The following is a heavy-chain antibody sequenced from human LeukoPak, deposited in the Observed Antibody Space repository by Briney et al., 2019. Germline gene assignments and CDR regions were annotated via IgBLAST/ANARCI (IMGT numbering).Heavy chain of an antibody. CDR3: ARQVRGGMDV. CDR1: GGPISSYY. V-gene: IGHV4-59*08. D-gene: IGHD3-10*01. Sequence: PSETLSLTCTVSGGPISSYYWSWIRQPPGKGLEWIGYIYYSGSTNYNPSLKSRVTISVDTSKNQFSLKLSSVTAADTAVYYCARQVRGGMDVWGQGTTVTVSS. J-gene: IGHJ6*02. CDR2: IYYSGST.